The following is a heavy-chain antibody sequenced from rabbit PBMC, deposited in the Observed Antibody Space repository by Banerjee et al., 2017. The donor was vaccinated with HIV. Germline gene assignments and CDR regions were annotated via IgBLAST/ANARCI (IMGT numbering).Heavy chain of an antibody. J-gene: IGHJ4*01. D-gene: IGHD4-2*01. CDR2: INTGSGSA. CDR3: ARAGHAGGGYYFTL. CDR1: GFSFSSNYY. Sequence: QSLEESGGDLVKPGASLTLTCTASGFSFSSNYYMCWVRQAPGKGLEWIGCINTGSGSAYYASWAKGRFTISKTSSTTVTLQMTSLTAADTATYFCARAGHAGGGYYFTLWGQGTLVTVS. V-gene: IGHV1S40*01.